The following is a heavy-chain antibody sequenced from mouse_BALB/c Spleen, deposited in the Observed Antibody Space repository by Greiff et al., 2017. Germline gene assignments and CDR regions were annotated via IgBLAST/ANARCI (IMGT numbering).Heavy chain of an antibody. Sequence: VQLKQSGTVLARPGASVKMSCKASGYTFTSYWMHWVKQRPGQGLEWIGAIYPGNSDTSYNQKFKGKAKLTAVTSTSTAYMELSSLTNEDSAVYYCTTYYDYDAWFAYWGQGTLVTVSA. CDR2: IYPGNSDT. D-gene: IGHD2-4*01. V-gene: IGHV1-5*01. CDR3: TTYYDYDAWFAY. CDR1: GYTFTSYW. J-gene: IGHJ3*01.